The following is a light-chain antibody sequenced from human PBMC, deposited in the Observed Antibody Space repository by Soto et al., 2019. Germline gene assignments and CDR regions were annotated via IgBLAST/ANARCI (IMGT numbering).Light chain of an antibody. J-gene: IGKJ5*01. CDR3: QQYDNLPT. Sequence: DIQMTQSPSSLSASVGDRVTITCQASQDMSNYLNWYQQKPEKAPKLLIYDASNLETGVPSRFSGSGSGTDFTFTISSLQPADIETYYCQQYDNLPTFGQGTRLEIK. CDR1: QDMSNY. CDR2: DAS. V-gene: IGKV1-33*01.